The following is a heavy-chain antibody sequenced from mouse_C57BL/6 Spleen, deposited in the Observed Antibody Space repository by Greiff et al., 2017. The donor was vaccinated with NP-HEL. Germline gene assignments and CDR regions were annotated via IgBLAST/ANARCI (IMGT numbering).Heavy chain of an antibody. V-gene: IGHV5-9-1*02. D-gene: IGHD4-1*01. CDR1: GFTFSSYA. Sequence: EVNVVESGEGLVKPGGSLKLSCAASGFTFSSYAMSWVRQTPEKRLEWVAYISRGGDYIYYADTVKGRFTISRDNARNTLYLQLSSLKSEDTAMYYCTSLANWGEDFDYWGQGTTLTVSS. CDR2: ISRGGDYI. CDR3: TSLANWGEDFDY. J-gene: IGHJ2*01.